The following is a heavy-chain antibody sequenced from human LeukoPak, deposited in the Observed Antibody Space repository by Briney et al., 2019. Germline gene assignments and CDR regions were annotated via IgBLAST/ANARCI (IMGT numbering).Heavy chain of an antibody. V-gene: IGHV1-69*13. CDR3: ASANSGLLRVWVFDY. Sequence: ASVKVSCKASGGTFSSYAISWVRQAPGQGLEWMGGIIPIFGTANYAQKFQGRVTITADESTSTAYMELSSLRSEDTAVYYCASANSGLLRVWVFDYWGQGTLVTVSS. J-gene: IGHJ4*02. D-gene: IGHD1-26*01. CDR1: GGTFSSYA. CDR2: IIPIFGTA.